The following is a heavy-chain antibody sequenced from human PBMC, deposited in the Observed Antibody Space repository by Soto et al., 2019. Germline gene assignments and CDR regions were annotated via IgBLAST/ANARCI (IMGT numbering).Heavy chain of an antibody. CDR2: ISAYNCNT. CDR3: ARDRYSRRWYGSGDYYFDY. Sequence: QVQLVQSGAEVKKPGASVKVSCKASGYTFTSYGISWVRQAPGQGLEWMGWISAYNCNTNYAQQLQGRVTMTTDTSTSTAYMELRSLSSDDTAVYYCARDRYSRRWYGSGDYYFDYWGQGTLVTVSS. V-gene: IGHV1-18*01. D-gene: IGHD6-13*01. J-gene: IGHJ4*02. CDR1: GYTFTSYG.